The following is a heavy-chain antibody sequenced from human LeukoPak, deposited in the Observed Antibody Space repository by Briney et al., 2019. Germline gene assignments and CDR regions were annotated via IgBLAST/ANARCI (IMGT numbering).Heavy chain of an antibody. J-gene: IGHJ3*02. Sequence: SETLSLTCTVSGGSISSYYWSWIRQPPGKGLEWIGYIYYSGSTNYNPSLKSRVTISVDTSKNQFSPKLSSVTAADTAVYYCAXXXXYYYDSSGYYEDAFDIWGQGTMVTVSS. CDR2: IYYSGST. V-gene: IGHV4-59*01. CDR3: AXXXXYYYDSSGYYEDAFDI. CDR1: GGSISSYY. D-gene: IGHD3-22*01.